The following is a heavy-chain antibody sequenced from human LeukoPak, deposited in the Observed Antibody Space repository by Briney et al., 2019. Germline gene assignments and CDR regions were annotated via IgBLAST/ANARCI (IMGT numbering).Heavy chain of an antibody. CDR3: ARSRCGGDCYSSRWLPFYGYYYYYMDV. D-gene: IGHD2-21*02. J-gene: IGHJ6*03. CDR1: GESFSGFY. Sequence: SETLSLTCVVYGESFSGFYWSWIRQSPGRGLEWIGEINHAGHSTYNPSLKSRVTFSVDTSKNQVSLNLKSITAADTAVYYCARSRCGGDCYSSRWLPFYGYYYYYMDVWGKGTTVTVSS. CDR2: INHAGHS. V-gene: IGHV4-34*01.